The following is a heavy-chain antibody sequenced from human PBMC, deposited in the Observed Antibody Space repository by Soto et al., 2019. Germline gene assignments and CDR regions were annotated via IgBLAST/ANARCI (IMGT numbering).Heavy chain of an antibody. CDR1: GGTFSSYA. D-gene: IGHD6-13*01. J-gene: IGHJ6*02. CDR3: ARERIAGSKYYYGMDV. V-gene: IGHV1-69*01. Sequence: QVQLVQSGAEVKQPGSSVRVSCKASGGTFSSYAISWVRQAPGQGLEWMGGLIPIFGTENYAQTFQCRVTMTADDSTSTAYMELSRLRSEDTAVYYCARERIAGSKYYYGMDVWGQGTTVT. CDR2: LIPIFGTE.